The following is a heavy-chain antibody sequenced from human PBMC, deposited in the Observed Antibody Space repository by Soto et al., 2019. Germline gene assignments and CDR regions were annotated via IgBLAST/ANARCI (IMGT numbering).Heavy chain of an antibody. CDR1: GFTFSSYS. CDR2: ISSSSSYI. Sequence: EVQLVESGGGLVKPGGSLRLSCAASGFTFSSYSMNWVRQAPGKGLEWVSSISSSSSYIYYADSVKGRFTISRDNAKNSLYLQMNSLRAEDTAVYYCARGPPVSDSSGYFGWIDPWGQGTLVTVSS. D-gene: IGHD3-22*01. J-gene: IGHJ5*02. V-gene: IGHV3-21*01. CDR3: ARGPPVSDSSGYFGWIDP.